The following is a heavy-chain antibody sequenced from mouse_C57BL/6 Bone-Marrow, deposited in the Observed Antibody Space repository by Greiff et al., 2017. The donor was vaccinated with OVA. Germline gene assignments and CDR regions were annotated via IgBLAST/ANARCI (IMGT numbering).Heavy chain of an antibody. J-gene: IGHJ3*01. CDR3: ARYYYGSSPWFAY. Sequence: QVTLKVSGPGILQPSQTLSLTCSFSGFSLSTFGMGVGWIRQPSGKGLEWLAHIWWDDDKYYNPALKSRLTISKDTSKTQVFLKIANVDTADTSTYYCARYYYGSSPWFAYWGQGTLVTVSA. V-gene: IGHV8-8*01. CDR2: IWWDDDK. D-gene: IGHD1-1*01. CDR1: GFSLSTFGMG.